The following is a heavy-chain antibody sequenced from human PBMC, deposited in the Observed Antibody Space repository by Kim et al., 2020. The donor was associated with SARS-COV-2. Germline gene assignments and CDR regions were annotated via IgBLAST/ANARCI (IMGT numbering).Heavy chain of an antibody. J-gene: IGHJ4*02. V-gene: IGHV4-39*01. CDR2: IYYSGST. Sequence: SETLSLTCTVSGGSISSSSYYWGWIRQPPGKGLEWIGNIYYSGSTYYTPSLKSPVTISVATSKNQFSLKLSSVTAADTSVYYCARSELLWFGEAKWGQGTLVTVSS. CDR1: GGSISSSSYY. D-gene: IGHD3-10*01. CDR3: ARSELLWFGEAK.